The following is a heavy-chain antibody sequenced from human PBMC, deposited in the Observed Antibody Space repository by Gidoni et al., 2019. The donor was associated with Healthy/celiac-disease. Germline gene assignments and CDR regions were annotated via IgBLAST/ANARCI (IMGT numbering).Heavy chain of an antibody. CDR1: GFTFSSYW. CDR3: ARANCGGDCRAEYFQH. J-gene: IGHJ1*01. D-gene: IGHD2-21*02. Sequence: EVQLVESGGGLVQPGGSLRLSCAASGFTFSSYWMSWVRQAPGKGLEWVANIKQDGSEKYYVDSVKGRFTISRDNAKNSLYLQMNSLRAEDTAVYYCARANCGGDCRAEYFQHWGQGTLVTVSS. CDR2: IKQDGSEK. V-gene: IGHV3-7*01.